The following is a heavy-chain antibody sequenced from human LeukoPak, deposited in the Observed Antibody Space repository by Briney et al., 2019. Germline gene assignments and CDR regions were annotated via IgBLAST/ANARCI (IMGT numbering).Heavy chain of an antibody. CDR2: ISTYNGNT. V-gene: IGHV1-18*01. Sequence: EASVKVSCKASGYTFTTYGISWVRQAPGQGLEWMGWISTYNGNTNYAQKFQDRVTMTTDTPTSTAYMELRSLRSDGTAVYCCARAIAACDYWGQGTLVTVSS. CDR1: GYTFTTYG. CDR3: ARAIAACDY. J-gene: IGHJ4*02. D-gene: IGHD6-13*01.